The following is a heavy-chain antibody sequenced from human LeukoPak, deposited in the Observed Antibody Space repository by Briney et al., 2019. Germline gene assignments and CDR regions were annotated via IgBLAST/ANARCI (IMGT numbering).Heavy chain of an antibody. D-gene: IGHD3-10*01. CDR3: ARDRASYYYGSGSYNDDAFDI. CDR1: GFTVSSNY. V-gene: IGHV3-53*01. CDR2: IYSGGST. J-gene: IGHJ3*02. Sequence: GGSLRLSCAASGFTVSSNYMSWVRQAPGKGLEWVSVIYSGGSTYYADSVKGRFTISRDNSKNTLYLQMNSLRAEDTAVYYCARDRASYYYGSGSYNDDAFDIWGQGTMVTVSS.